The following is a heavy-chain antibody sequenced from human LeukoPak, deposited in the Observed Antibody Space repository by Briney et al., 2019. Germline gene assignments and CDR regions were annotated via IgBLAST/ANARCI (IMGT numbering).Heavy chain of an antibody. CDR2: IKSKTDGGTT. J-gene: IGHJ4*02. CDR1: GFTFSNAW. V-gene: IGHV3-15*07. Sequence: GGSLRLSCAASGFTFSNAWMNWVRQTPGKGLEWVGRIKSKTDGGTTDYAAPVKGRFTVSRDDSKNTLYLQMNSLKTEDTAVYYCTTQGEGYDYNPYYFDYWGQGTLVTVSS. D-gene: IGHD4-11*01. CDR3: TTQGEGYDYNPYYFDY.